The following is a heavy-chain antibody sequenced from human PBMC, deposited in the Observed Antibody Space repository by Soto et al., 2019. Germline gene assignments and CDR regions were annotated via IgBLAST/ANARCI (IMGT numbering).Heavy chain of an antibody. J-gene: IGHJ5*02. D-gene: IGHD3-3*01. CDR1: GSPINNYY. CDR3: ARETRFLEWSLNWFDP. V-gene: IGHV4-59*01. CDR2: VYYTGTP. Sequence: SETLSLTCTVSGSPINNYYWSWFRQPPGQGLEWVGYVYYTGTPTYNPSLKSRVTISVDTSKNQFSLKLSSVTAADTAVYYCARETRFLEWSLNWFDPWGQGTLVTVSS.